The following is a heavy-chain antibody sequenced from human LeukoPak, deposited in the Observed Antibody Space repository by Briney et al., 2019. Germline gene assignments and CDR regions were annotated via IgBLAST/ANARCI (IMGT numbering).Heavy chain of an antibody. J-gene: IGHJ4*02. V-gene: IGHV4-34*01. Sequence: PSETLSLTCAVYGGSFSGYYWSWIRQPPRKGLEWMGEINHSGSTNYNPSLKSRVTIAVDTSKNQFSLKLSSVTAADTAVYYCARAGIAVAARGDYFDYWGQGTLVTVSS. CDR3: ARAGIAVAARGDYFDY. CDR2: INHSGST. CDR1: GGSFSGYY. D-gene: IGHD6-19*01.